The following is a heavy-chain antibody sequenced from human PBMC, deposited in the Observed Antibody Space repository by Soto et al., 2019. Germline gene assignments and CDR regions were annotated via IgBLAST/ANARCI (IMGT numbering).Heavy chain of an antibody. CDR2: INHSGST. Sequence: TSETLSLTCAVYGGSFSCYYWSWIRQPPGKGLEWIGEINHSGSTNYNPSLKSRVTISVDTSKNQFSLKLSSVTAADTAVYYCARGGYYDFWSGYYKGLYYFDYWGQGTLVTVSS. CDR3: ARGGYYDFWSGYYKGLYYFDY. V-gene: IGHV4-34*01. J-gene: IGHJ4*02. D-gene: IGHD3-3*01. CDR1: GGSFSCYY.